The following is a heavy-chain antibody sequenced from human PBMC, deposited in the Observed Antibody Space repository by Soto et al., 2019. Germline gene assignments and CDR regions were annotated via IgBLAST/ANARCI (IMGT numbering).Heavy chain of an antibody. CDR3: AFNIVLLVAPLVNGAFDM. CDR1: GGSFSGYY. V-gene: IGHV4-34*01. D-gene: IGHD3-16*02. J-gene: IGHJ3*02. Sequence: SETLSLTCAVYGGSFSGYYWSWIRQPPGKGLEWIGEINHSGSTTYNPSLKSRVIISIATSKNQFSLKLSSVTAADTAVYYCAFNIVLLVAPLVNGAFDMWAKGIIVTGS. CDR2: INHSGST.